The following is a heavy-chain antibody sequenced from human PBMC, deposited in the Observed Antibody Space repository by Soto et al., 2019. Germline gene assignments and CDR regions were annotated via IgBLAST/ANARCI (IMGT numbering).Heavy chain of an antibody. D-gene: IGHD4-4*01. CDR3: ARDYPRWVGGSGGAREIYSNYVSGMDV. Sequence: QVQLVQSGAEVKKPGSSVKVSCKASGGTFSSYAISWVRQAPGQGLEWMGGIIPIFGTANYAQKFQGRVTITADESTSTAYMELSSLRSEDTAVYYCARDYPRWVGGSGGAREIYSNYVSGMDVWGQGTTVTVSS. V-gene: IGHV1-69*12. J-gene: IGHJ6*02. CDR1: GGTFSSYA. CDR2: IIPIFGTA.